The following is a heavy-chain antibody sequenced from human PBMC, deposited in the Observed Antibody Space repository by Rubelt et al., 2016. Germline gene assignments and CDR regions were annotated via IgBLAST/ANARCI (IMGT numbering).Heavy chain of an antibody. CDR1: GGSFSGYY. D-gene: IGHD3-10*01. CDR2: INHSGST. CDR3: ARGRRNYYGSGSYTSLDY. Sequence: QVQLQQWGAGLLKPSETLSLTCAVYGGSFSGYYWSWIRQPPGKGLEWIGEINHSGSTNYNPSLKSRVPISVDTSKNQFSLKLNSVTAADTAVYYCARGRRNYYGSGSYTSLDYWGQGTLVTVSS. J-gene: IGHJ4*02. V-gene: IGHV4-34*01.